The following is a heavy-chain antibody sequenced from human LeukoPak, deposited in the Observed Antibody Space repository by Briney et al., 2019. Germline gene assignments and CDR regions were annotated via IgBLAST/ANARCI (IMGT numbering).Heavy chain of an antibody. CDR2: INHSGGT. CDR1: GGSFSGYY. V-gene: IGHV4-34*01. CDR3: ARDRPKYCRRGSCYIDYYYYYMGV. J-gene: IGHJ6*03. Sequence: SETLSLTCAVYGGSFSGYYWSWIRQPPGKGLEWIGEINHSGGTNYNPSLKSRVTISVDTSKNQFSLKLSSVTAADTAVYYCARDRPKYCRRGSCYIDYYYYYMGVWGKGTTVTVSS. D-gene: IGHD2-15*01.